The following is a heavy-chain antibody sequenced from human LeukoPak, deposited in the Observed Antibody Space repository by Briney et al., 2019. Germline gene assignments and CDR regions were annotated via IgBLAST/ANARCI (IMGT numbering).Heavy chain of an antibody. CDR1: GFTFSSYS. D-gene: IGHD3-16*01. Sequence: PGGSLRLSCAASGFTFSSYSMNWVRQAPGKGLEWVSSISSSSSYIYYADSVKGRFTISRDNAKNSLYLQMNSLRAEDTAVYYCARDSIYDYIWGSYWGQGTLVTVSS. J-gene: IGHJ4*02. CDR3: ARDSIYDYIWGSY. CDR2: ISSSSSYI. V-gene: IGHV3-21*01.